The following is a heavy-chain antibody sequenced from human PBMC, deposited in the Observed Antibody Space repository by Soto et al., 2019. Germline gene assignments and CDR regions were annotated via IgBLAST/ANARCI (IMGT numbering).Heavy chain of an antibody. CDR3: ARGGRPDI. D-gene: IGHD5-12*01. Sequence: GGSLRLSCAASGFTFSDSYMSWIRQAPGKGLERLSYISSSGDSTHYEDSVKGRLTISRDNAKNSLYLQMNSLRAEDTAVYYCARGGRPDIWGQGTMVTVSS. J-gene: IGHJ3*02. CDR1: GFTFSDSY. CDR2: ISSSGDST. V-gene: IGHV3-11*01.